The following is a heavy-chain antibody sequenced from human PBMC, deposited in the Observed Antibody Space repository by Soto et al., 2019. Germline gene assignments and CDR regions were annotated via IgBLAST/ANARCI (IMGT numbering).Heavy chain of an antibody. J-gene: IGHJ2*01. CDR2: ISYDGSNK. CDR1: GFTFSSYA. CDR3: ARDPRVEIWYFDL. Sequence: QVQLVESGGGVVQPGRSLRLSCAASGFTFSSYAMHWVRQAPGKGLEWVAVISYDGSNKYYADSVKGRFTISRDNSKNTLYLQMNSLRAEDTAVYYCARDPRVEIWYFDLWGRGTLVTVSS. V-gene: IGHV3-30-3*01.